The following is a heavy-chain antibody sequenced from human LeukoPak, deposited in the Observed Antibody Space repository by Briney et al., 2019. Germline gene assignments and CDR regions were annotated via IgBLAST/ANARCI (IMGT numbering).Heavy chain of an antibody. J-gene: IGHJ4*02. CDR2: IDPGDSYT. CDR1: GYPFSTYW. Sequence: GESLRISCQASGYPFSTYWINWVRLVPGKGLEWMGRIDPGDSYTDYSPSFQGHVTISVDKAISTAYLQWDGPWASDTAIYYCARPDCGGSGCKLLPFWGQGTLVTVSS. D-gene: IGHD2-15*01. V-gene: IGHV5-10-1*01. CDR3: ARPDCGGSGCKLLPF.